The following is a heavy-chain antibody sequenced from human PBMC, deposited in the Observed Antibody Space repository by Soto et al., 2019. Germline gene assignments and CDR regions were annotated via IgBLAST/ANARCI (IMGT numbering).Heavy chain of an antibody. J-gene: IGHJ5*02. CDR3: AREYYYDSSPSPWFDP. Sequence: QVQLVQSGAEVKKPGASVKVSCKASGYTFTSYGISWVRQAPGQGLEGMGWISAYNGNTNYAQKLQGRVTMTTDTSTSTAYMELRSLRSDDTAVYYCAREYYYDSSPSPWFDPWGQGTLVTVSS. CDR1: GYTFTSYG. D-gene: IGHD3-22*01. CDR2: ISAYNGNT. V-gene: IGHV1-18*04.